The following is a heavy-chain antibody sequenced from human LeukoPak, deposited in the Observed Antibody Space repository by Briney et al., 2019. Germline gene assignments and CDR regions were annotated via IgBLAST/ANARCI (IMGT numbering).Heavy chain of an antibody. V-gene: IGHV1-18*01. CDR2: ISAYNGNT. D-gene: IGHD3-9*01. Sequence: GASVKVSCKASGYTFTSYGISWVRQAPGQGLEWMGWISAYNGNTNYAQKLQGRVTMTTDTSTSTAYMELRSLRSDDTAVYYCARLPLSYYDILTGYWPNNFDYWGQGTLVTVSS. CDR1: GYTFTSYG. CDR3: ARLPLSYYDILTGYWPNNFDY. J-gene: IGHJ4*02.